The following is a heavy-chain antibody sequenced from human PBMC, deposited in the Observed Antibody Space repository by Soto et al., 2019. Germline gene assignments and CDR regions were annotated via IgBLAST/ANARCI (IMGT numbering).Heavy chain of an antibody. CDR3: XXXYYYGSGPWY. D-gene: IGHD3-10*01. V-gene: IGHV1-18*01. Sequence: QVQLVQSGAEVKKPGASVKVSCKASGYTFTSYGISWVRQAPGQGLQWMGWISAYNGNTNYEQKLQGRVTMTTDTXXXXXXXXXXXXXXXXXXXXXXXXXYYYGSGPWYWGQGTLVTVSS. CDR1: GYTFTSYG. J-gene: IGHJ4*02. CDR2: ISAYNGNT.